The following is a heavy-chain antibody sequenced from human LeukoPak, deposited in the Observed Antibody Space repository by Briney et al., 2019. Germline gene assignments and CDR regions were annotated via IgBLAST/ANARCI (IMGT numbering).Heavy chain of an antibody. Sequence: GASVKVSCKASGYTFSTYGISWVRQAPGQGLEWMGWISAYTGNANYAQNLQGRVTMTTDTSTSTAYMELRSLRSDDTAVYCCARAPMDSSGYYPNDAFDIWGQGTMVTVSS. V-gene: IGHV1-18*01. CDR3: ARAPMDSSGYYPNDAFDI. CDR2: ISAYTGNA. J-gene: IGHJ3*02. CDR1: GYTFSTYG. D-gene: IGHD3-22*01.